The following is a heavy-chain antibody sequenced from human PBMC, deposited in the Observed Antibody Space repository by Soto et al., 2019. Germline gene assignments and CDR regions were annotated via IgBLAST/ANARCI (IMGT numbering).Heavy chain of an antibody. CDR3: AREMKVVVIAIDI. D-gene: IGHD2-21*01. V-gene: IGHV3-48*01. J-gene: IGHJ3*02. CDR2: ISSSSSTI. Sequence: GGSLRLSCAASGFTFSSYSMNWVRQAPGKWLEWVSYISSSSSTIYYADSVKGRFTISRDNAKNSLYLQMNSLRAEDTAVYYCAREMKVVVIAIDIWGQGTMVTVSS. CDR1: GFTFSSYS.